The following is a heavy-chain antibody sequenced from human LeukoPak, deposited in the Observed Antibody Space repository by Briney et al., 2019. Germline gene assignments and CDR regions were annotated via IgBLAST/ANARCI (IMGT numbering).Heavy chain of an antibody. V-gene: IGHV4-38-2*02. CDR3: ARPPGIAAAWFDP. CDR1: GYSISSGYY. J-gene: IGHJ5*02. D-gene: IGHD6-13*01. CDR2: INHSGST. Sequence: PSETLSLTCTVSGYSISSGYYWSWIRQPPGKGLEWIGEINHSGSTNYNPSLKSRVTISVDTSKNQFSLKLSSVTATDTAVYYCARPPGIAAAWFDPWGQGTLVTVSS.